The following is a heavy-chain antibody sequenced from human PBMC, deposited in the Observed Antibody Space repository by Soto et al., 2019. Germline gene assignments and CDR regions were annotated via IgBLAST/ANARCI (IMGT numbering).Heavy chain of an antibody. CDR3: ARDDTVRGAFDI. CDR1: GFTFSSYG. CDR2: IWYDGSNK. J-gene: IGHJ3*02. Sequence: GGSLRLSCAASGFTFSSYGMHWVRQAPGKGLEWVAVIWYDGSNKYYADSVKGRFTISRDNSKNTLYLQMNSLRAEDTAVYYCARDDTVRGAFDIWGQGTMVTVSS. V-gene: IGHV3-33*01. D-gene: IGHD5-18*01.